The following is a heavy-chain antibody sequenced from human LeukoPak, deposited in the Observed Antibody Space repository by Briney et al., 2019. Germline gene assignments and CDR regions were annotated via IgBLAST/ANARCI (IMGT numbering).Heavy chain of an antibody. CDR2: ISYHESNK. V-gene: IGHV3-30-3*01. D-gene: IGHD3-3*01. CDR3: ARDGGYDFWSGYYQDY. J-gene: IGHJ4*02. Sequence: GGSLRLSCTASGFTFSGYSLYWVRQAPGKGLECVAVISYHESNKYYADSVKGRFTISRDNSKNTLYLQMNSLRAEDTAVYYCARDGGYDFWSGYYQDYWGQGTLVTVSS. CDR1: GFTFSGYS.